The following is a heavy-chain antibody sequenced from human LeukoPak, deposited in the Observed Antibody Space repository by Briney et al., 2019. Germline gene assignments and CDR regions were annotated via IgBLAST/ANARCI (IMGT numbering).Heavy chain of an antibody. CDR1: GGSISSYY. Sequence: PSETLSLTCTVSGGSISSYYWSWIRQPPGKGLEWIGYIYYSGSTNYNPSLKSRVTISVDTSKNQFSLKLSSVTAADTAVYFCARAVPLDSGWFDLWGQGALVTVSS. D-gene: IGHD3-22*01. V-gene: IGHV4-59*01. CDR2: IYYSGST. CDR3: ARAVPLDSGWFDL. J-gene: IGHJ5*02.